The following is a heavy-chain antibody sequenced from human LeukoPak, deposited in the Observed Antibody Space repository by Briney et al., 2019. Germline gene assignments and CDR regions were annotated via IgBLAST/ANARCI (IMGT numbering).Heavy chain of an antibody. D-gene: IGHD2-2*01. Sequence: GGSLRLSCAASGFTFSTSAMSGVRQAPGKGLEGVSGISGSGDSTYYVDSVKGRFTISRDNSKSTLYVHMNSLRAEDTAIYYCAKQRSEVPVAASNYWGPRTPVTVSS. CDR3: AKQRSEVPVAASNY. V-gene: IGHV3-23*01. CDR1: GFTFSTSA. CDR2: ISGSGDST. J-gene: IGHJ4*02.